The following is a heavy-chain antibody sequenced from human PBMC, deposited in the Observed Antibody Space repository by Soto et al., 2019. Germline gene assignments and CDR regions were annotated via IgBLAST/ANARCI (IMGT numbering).Heavy chain of an antibody. V-gene: IGHV3-11*06. D-gene: IGHD6-19*01. CDR2: ISSSSSYT. CDR3: ARGGQQWLDAIDY. CDR1: GFTFSDYY. J-gene: IGHJ4*02. Sequence: QVQLVESGGGLVKPGGSLRLSCAASGFTFSDYYMSWIRQAPGKGLEWVSYISSSSSYTNYADSVKGRFTISRDNAKNSLYLQMNSLRAEDTAVYDCARGGQQWLDAIDYWGQGTLVTVSS.